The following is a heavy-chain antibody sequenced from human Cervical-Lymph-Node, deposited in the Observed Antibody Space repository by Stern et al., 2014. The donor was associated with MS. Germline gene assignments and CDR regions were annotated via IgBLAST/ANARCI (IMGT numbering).Heavy chain of an antibody. J-gene: IGHJ4*02. D-gene: IGHD2-8*01. V-gene: IGHV3-30*03. Sequence: VQLVESGGALVQPGRSLRLPRAASGFTFSSYGMHWVRQAPGKVLEWVTVISYDVNHKYYAASVKGRFTISRDNSKNSLHLQMNSVTPDDTAIYYCARDYEDTSMLFDHWGQGTLVTVSS. CDR3: ARDYEDTSMLFDH. CDR2: ISYDVNHK. CDR1: GFTFSSYG.